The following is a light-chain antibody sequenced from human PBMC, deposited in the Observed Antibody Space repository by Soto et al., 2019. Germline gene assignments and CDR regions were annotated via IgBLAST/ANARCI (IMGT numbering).Light chain of an antibody. CDR3: SSYAGSNNFVV. CDR2: EVS. V-gene: IGLV2-8*01. J-gene: IGLJ2*01. Sequence: QSVLTQPPSASGSPGQSVTISCTGTSSDVGGYNYVSWYQQYPGKAPKLMIYEVSKRPSGVPYRFSGSRSGNTASLTVSGLQAEDEADYYCSSYAGSNNFVVFGGGTQLTVL. CDR1: SSDVGGYNY.